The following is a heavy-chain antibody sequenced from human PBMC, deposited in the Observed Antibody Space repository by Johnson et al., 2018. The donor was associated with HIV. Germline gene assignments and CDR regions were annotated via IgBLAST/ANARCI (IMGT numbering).Heavy chain of an antibody. CDR1: DFTFSNND. V-gene: IGHV3-30*03. J-gene: IGHJ3*01. CDR3: ASGDDDGF. CDR2: ISYGGTTT. D-gene: IGHD5-12*01. Sequence: QVQLVESGGGVVQPGRSLRLSCAASDFTFSNNDIHWVRQAPGKGLEWVAVISYGGTTTYYADSVRGRFTITRDNSRNTVFLQMIILRPKATAMYYCASGDDDGFWGQGTMVTVSS.